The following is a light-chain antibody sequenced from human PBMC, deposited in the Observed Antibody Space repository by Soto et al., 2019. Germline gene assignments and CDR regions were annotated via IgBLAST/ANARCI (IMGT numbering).Light chain of an antibody. CDR1: QSVSSSY. Sequence: EIVLTQSPGTLSLSPGERATLSCRASQSVSSSYLGWYQQKPGQTPRLLIYGASSRATGIPDRFSGSGSKTDFTLTISILEPEDFAVYYCQQYGSSPYTFGQGTKLEIK. J-gene: IGKJ2*01. V-gene: IGKV3-20*01. CDR3: QQYGSSPYT. CDR2: GAS.